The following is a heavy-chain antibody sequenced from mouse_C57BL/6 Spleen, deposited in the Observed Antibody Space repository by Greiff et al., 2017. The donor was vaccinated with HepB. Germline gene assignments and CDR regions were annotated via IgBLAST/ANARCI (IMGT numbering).Heavy chain of an antibody. Sequence: QVQLQQPGAELVRPGSSVKLSCKASGYTFTSYWMHWVKQRPIQGLEWIGNIDPSDSETHYNQKFKDKATLTVDKSSSTAYMQLSSLTSEDSAVYYCARNYYGSSYDYFDDWGQGTTLTVSS. J-gene: IGHJ2*01. D-gene: IGHD1-1*01. CDR2: IDPSDSET. V-gene: IGHV1-52*01. CDR1: GYTFTSYW. CDR3: ARNYYGSSYDYFDD.